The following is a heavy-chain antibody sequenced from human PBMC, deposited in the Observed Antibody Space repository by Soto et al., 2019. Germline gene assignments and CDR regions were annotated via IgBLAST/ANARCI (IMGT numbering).Heavy chain of an antibody. CDR2: ISSSSSTI. V-gene: IGHV3-48*02. CDR1: GFTFSSYS. Sequence: GGSLRLSCAASGFTFSSYSMNWVRQAPGKGLEWVSYISSSSSTIYYADSVKGRFTISRDNAKNSLYLQMNSLRDEDTAVYYCARVPSYRYGIRHYFDYWGQGTLVTVSS. J-gene: IGHJ4*02. CDR3: ARVPSYRYGIRHYFDY. D-gene: IGHD5-18*01.